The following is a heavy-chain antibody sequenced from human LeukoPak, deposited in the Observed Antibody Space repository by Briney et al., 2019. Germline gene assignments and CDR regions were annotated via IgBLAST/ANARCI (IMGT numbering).Heavy chain of an antibody. Sequence: SETLSLTCTASGGSISSYYWSWIRQPPGKGLEWIGYIYYSGSTNYNPSLKSRVTISVDTSKNQFSLKLSSVTAADTAVYYCARAGFKGGAFDIWGQGTMVTVSS. J-gene: IGHJ3*02. D-gene: IGHD3-16*01. CDR3: ARAGFKGGAFDI. CDR1: GGSISSYY. CDR2: IYYSGST. V-gene: IGHV4-59*01.